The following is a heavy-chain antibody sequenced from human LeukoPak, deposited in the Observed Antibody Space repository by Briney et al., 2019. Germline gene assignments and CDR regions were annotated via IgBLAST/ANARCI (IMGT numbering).Heavy chain of an antibody. D-gene: IGHD1-14*01. CDR3: AREPGEADEGFEY. Sequence: SDTLSLTCTVSGGSVSSGSYYWNWIRQPPGKGLEWIGHIYYSGSTDYNPSLKSRVTISADTSKNQFSLKMTSATAADTAVYYCAREPGEADEGFEYWGQGTLVTVSS. V-gene: IGHV4-61*01. J-gene: IGHJ4*02. CDR2: IYYSGST. CDR1: GGSVSSGSYY.